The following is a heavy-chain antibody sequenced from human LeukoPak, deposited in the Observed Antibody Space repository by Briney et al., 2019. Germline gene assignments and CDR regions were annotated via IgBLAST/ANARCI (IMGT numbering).Heavy chain of an antibody. Sequence: GESLKISCKGVGYTFATNWIGWVRQMPGEGLEWMGIIYPGDSDTRYSPSFQGQVPISADKSISTAYLQWSSLKASDTAMYYCAIPSGGFDYWGQGTLVTVSS. V-gene: IGHV5-51*01. D-gene: IGHD3-16*01. CDR3: AIPSGGFDY. CDR2: IYPGDSDT. CDR1: GYTFATNW. J-gene: IGHJ4*02.